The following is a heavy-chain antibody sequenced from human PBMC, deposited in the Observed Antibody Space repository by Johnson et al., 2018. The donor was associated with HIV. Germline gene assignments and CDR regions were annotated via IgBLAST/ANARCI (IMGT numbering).Heavy chain of an antibody. CDR1: GFTFNTYA. J-gene: IGHJ3*02. CDR3: AREGSKEQLVPLDAFDI. D-gene: IGHD6-6*01. Sequence: QVQLVESGGGVVQPGKSLRLSCAASGFTFNTYAIHWVRQTPVKGLEWVAVISYDGSNKYYADSVKGRFTISRDNSKNTLYLQMNSLRAEDTAVYYCAREGSKEQLVPLDAFDIWGQATMVTVSS. CDR2: ISYDGSNK. V-gene: IGHV3-30*04.